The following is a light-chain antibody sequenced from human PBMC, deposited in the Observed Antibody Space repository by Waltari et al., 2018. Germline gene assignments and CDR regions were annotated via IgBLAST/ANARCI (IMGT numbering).Light chain of an antibody. CDR3: QQLNSYPQVT. V-gene: IGKV1-9*01. CDR2: AAS. CDR1: QGISSY. J-gene: IGKJ4*01. Sequence: DIQLTQSPSFLSASVGDRVTITCRASQGISSYLAWYQQKPGKAPKLLIYAASTLQSGVPSRCSGSGSGTEFTLTISSLQPEDFATYYCQQLNSYPQVTFGGGTKVEIK.